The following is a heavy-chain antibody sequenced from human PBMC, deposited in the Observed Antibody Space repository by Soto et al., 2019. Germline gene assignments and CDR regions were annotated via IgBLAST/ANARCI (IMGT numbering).Heavy chain of an antibody. CDR1: GFTFSSYA. CDR3: AKGDFDYGDYSYNWFDP. V-gene: IGHV3-23*01. J-gene: IGHJ5*02. D-gene: IGHD4-17*01. CDR2: ISGSGGST. Sequence: EVQLLESGGGLVQPGGSLRLSCAASGFTFSSYAMSWVRQAPGKGLERVSAISGSGGSTYYADSVKGRFTISRDNSKNTLYLQVNSLRAEDTAVYYCAKGDFDYGDYSYNWFDPWGQGTLVTVSS.